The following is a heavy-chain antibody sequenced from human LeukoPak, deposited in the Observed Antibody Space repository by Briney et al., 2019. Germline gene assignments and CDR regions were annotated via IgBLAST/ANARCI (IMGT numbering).Heavy chain of an antibody. D-gene: IGHD3-9*01. V-gene: IGHV5-51*01. Sequence: GESLKISCKGSGYSFTSYWIGWVRQMPGKGLEWVAIIYPGDSDTRYSPSFQGQVTISADKSISTAYLQWSSLKASDTAMYYCARDFTIPTAGASDIWGQGTMVTVSS. CDR3: ARDFTIPTAGASDI. CDR1: GYSFTSYW. J-gene: IGHJ3*02. CDR2: IYPGDSDT.